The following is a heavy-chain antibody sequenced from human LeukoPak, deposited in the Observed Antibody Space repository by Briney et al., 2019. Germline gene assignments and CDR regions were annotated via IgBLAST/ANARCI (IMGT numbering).Heavy chain of an antibody. Sequence: SETLSLTCAVYGGSFSGYYWSWIRQPPGKGLEWIGEINHSGSTNYNPSLKGRVTISVDTSKNQFSLKLSSVTAADTAVYYCARGGQQQLFGFDPWGQGTLVTVSS. CDR2: INHSGST. CDR1: GGSFSGYY. CDR3: ARGGQQQLFGFDP. V-gene: IGHV4-34*01. D-gene: IGHD6-13*01. J-gene: IGHJ5*02.